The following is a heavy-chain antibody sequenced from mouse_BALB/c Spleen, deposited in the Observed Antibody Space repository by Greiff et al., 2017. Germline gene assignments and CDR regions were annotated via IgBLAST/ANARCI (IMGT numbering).Heavy chain of an antibody. J-gene: IGHJ3*01. CDR2: INPSNGRT. CDR3: ARGGNDYDGSFAY. CDR1: GYTFTSYW. V-gene: IGHV1S81*02. Sequence: QVQLQQPGAELVKPGASVKLSCKASGYTFTSYWMHWVKQRPGQGLEWIGEINPSNGRTNYNEKFKSKATLTVDKSSSTAYMQLSSLTSEDSAVYYCARGGNDYDGSFAYRGQGSLVTVSA. D-gene: IGHD2-4*01.